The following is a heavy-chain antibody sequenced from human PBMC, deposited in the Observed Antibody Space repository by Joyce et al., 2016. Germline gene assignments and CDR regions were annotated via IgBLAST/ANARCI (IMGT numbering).Heavy chain of an antibody. CDR3: ARGGPSDAFDV. J-gene: IGHJ3*01. Sequence: QVQMQESGPGLVKPSETLSLTCSVSGGSMINQYWSWIRQPPGKRLEWIGYIYSNGITNSDPSLKSRVAMLVDTSKNQCTLSLSSVTVADTAVYYCARGGPSDAFDVWGQGTMIAVSS. CDR1: GGSMINQY. V-gene: IGHV4-59*11. CDR2: IYSNGIT.